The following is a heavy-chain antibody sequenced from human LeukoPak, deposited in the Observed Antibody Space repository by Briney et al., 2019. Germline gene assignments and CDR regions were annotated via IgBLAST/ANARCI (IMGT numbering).Heavy chain of an antibody. V-gene: IGHV1-69*04. CDR1: GDTFSSYA. J-gene: IGHJ5*02. Sequence: SVKVSCKASGDTFSSYAISWVRQAPGQGLEWMGRIIPIFGIANYAQKFQGRVTITADKSTSTAYMELSSLRSEDTAVYYCARERLDGRFGEFTQPNWFDPWGQGTLATVSS. CDR2: IIPIFGIA. D-gene: IGHD3-10*01. CDR3: ARERLDGRFGEFTQPNWFDP.